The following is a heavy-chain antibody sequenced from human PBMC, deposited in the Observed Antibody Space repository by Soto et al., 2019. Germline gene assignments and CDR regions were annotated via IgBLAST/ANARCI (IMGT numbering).Heavy chain of an antibody. CDR2: ISYDGSNR. Sequence: QVQLVESGGGVVQPGRSLRLSCAASGFTFSSYVMYWVRQAPGKGLEWVAVISYDGSNRYYADSVKGRFTISRDNSKNTLYLQMNSLRAEDTAVYYCARAGGDGGRCYTLVGLRYGMDVWGQGTTVTVSS. CDR1: GFTFSSYV. D-gene: IGHD2-15*01. CDR3: ARAGGDGGRCYTLVGLRYGMDV. J-gene: IGHJ6*02. V-gene: IGHV3-30-3*01.